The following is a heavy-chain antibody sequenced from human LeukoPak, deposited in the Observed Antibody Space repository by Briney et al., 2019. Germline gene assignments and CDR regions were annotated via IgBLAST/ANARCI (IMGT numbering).Heavy chain of an antibody. V-gene: IGHV4-34*01. J-gene: IGHJ3*02. Sequence: SETLSLTCAVYVESFSGYYWSWIPQPPGKGLEWIGEINYSGYTNYNPSPKRRVTISVDTSKSQFSLKLTSVTGADTAVYYCAREGGTHDGIDIWGQGKMVTVSS. D-gene: IGHD1-7*01. CDR1: VESFSGYY. CDR3: AREGGTHDGIDI. CDR2: INYSGYT.